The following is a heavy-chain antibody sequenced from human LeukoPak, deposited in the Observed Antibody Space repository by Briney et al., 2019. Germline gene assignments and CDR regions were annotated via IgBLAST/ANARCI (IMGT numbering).Heavy chain of an antibody. J-gene: IGHJ4*02. V-gene: IGHV1-2*02. Sequence: ASVKVSCKASGYTFTGYYMHWVRQAPGQGLEWMGWINPNSGGKNYAQKFQGRVTMTRDTSISTAYMELSRLRSDDTAVYYCARGFDSSGLEGYWGQGTLVTVSS. D-gene: IGHD3-22*01. CDR3: ARGFDSSGLEGY. CDR1: GYTFTGYY. CDR2: INPNSGGK.